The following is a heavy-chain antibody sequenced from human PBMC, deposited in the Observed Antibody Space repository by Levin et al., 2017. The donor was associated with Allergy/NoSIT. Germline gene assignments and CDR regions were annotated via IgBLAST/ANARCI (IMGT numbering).Heavy chain of an antibody. CDR2: IYNSGST. CDR1: GGSFSSGGYY. V-gene: IGHV4-31*03. CDR3: ARVAGTVLDYYYYYYMDV. Sequence: SETLSLTCTVSGGSFSSGGYYWSWIRQHPGKGLEWIGNIYNSGSTYYNPSLKSRVTISVDTSKNQFSLKLTSVTAADTAVYYCARVAGTVLDYYYYYYMDVWGKGTTVTVSS. D-gene: IGHD6-19*01. J-gene: IGHJ6*03.